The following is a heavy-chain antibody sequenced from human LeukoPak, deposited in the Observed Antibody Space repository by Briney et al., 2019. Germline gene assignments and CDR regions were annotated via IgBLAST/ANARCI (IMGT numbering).Heavy chain of an antibody. CDR2: IKQNGSEK. V-gene: IGHV3-7*01. D-gene: IGHD1-26*01. Sequence: PGGPLRLSCAASGFTFSSYWMSWVRQAPGKGLEWVANIKQNGSEKYYVDSVKGRFTISRDNAKNSLYLQMNSLRAEDTAVYYCARAQSGSYYWYYYYYMDVWGKGTTATVSS. CDR1: GFTFSSYW. J-gene: IGHJ6*03. CDR3: ARAQSGSYYWYYYYYMDV.